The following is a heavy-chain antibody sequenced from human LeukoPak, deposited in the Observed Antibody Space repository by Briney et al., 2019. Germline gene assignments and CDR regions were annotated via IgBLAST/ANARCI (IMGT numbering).Heavy chain of an antibody. CDR1: GFTFSSYG. CDR2: ISYDGSNK. CDR3: ARDRGPITIFGVVIIGYFDY. D-gene: IGHD3-3*01. Sequence: GGSLRLSCAASGFTFSSYGMHWVRQAPGKGLEWVAVISYDGSNKYYADSVKGRFTISRDNSKNTLYLQMNSLRAEDTAVYYCARDRGPITIFGVVIIGYFDYWGQGTLVTVSS. V-gene: IGHV3-30*03. J-gene: IGHJ4*02.